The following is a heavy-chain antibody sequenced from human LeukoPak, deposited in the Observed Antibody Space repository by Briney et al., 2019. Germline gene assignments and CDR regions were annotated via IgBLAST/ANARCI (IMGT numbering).Heavy chain of an antibody. CDR3: AKGRSGIQPFLYYFDY. J-gene: IGHJ4*02. D-gene: IGHD5-18*01. CDR1: GFTFSSYG. Sequence: PGGSLRLSCAASGFTFSSYGMHWVRQAPGKGLEWVAVISYDGSNKYYADSVKGRFTISRDNSKNTLYLQMNSLRAEDTAVYYCAKGRSGIQPFLYYFDYWGQGTLVTVSS. V-gene: IGHV3-30*18. CDR2: ISYDGSNK.